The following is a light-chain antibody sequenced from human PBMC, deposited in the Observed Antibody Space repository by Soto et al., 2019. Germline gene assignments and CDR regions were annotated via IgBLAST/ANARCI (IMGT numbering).Light chain of an antibody. CDR1: QSLLHSNGYNY. CDR2: LGS. Sequence: DIVMTRSPLSLPVTPGEPASISCRSSQSLLHSNGYNYLDWYLQKPGQSPQLLIYLGSNRASGVPDRFSGSGSGTDFTLKISRVEAEDVGVYYCMQALQTPWKFGQGTKVEIK. V-gene: IGKV2-28*01. J-gene: IGKJ1*01. CDR3: MQALQTPWK.